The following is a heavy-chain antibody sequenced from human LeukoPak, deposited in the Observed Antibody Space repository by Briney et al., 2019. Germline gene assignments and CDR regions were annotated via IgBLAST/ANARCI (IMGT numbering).Heavy chain of an antibody. V-gene: IGHV3-53*01. CDR1: GFTVSSNY. CDR3: ARVLRYCSGGNCYSGGLGYMDV. Sequence: PGGSLRLSCVASGFTVSSNYMSWVRQAPGKGLEWVSVIYSGGGTNYADSVKGRFTISRDNSKNTLYLQMNSLRAEDTAVYYCARVLRYCSGGNCYSGGLGYMDVWGKGTTVTISS. D-gene: IGHD2-15*01. J-gene: IGHJ6*03. CDR2: IYSGGGT.